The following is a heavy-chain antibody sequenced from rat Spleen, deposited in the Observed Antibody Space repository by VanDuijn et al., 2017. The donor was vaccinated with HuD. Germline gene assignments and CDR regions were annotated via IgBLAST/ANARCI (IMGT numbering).Heavy chain of an antibody. Sequence: EVQLVESGGGLVQPGRSLKLSCAASGFTFRNYDMAWVRQAPTKGLEWVAIISYDGSSIYYRDSVKGRFTISRDNAKNTLYLQMDSLRSEDTASYYCARHSRLTIASYFDYWGQGVMVTVSS. CDR3: ARHSRLTIASYFDY. J-gene: IGHJ2*01. CDR1: GFTFRNYD. CDR2: ISYDGSSI. V-gene: IGHV5-29*01. D-gene: IGHD1-2*01.